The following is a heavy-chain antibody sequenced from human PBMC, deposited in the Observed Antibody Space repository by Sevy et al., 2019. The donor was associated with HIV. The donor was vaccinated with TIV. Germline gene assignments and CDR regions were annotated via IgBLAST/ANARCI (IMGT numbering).Heavy chain of an antibody. J-gene: IGHJ4*02. V-gene: IGHV3-74*01. CDR3: ESGGTYFSYPIDD. CDR1: GFTFSNHC. CDR2: IKCDGIET. D-gene: IGHD2-21*01. Sequence: GGSLRLSCVASGFTFSNHCMHWVRQAPGKGLVWVSGIKCDGIETNYVDSVRGRFSISRDNDRNTLYLHMTDLGVEDTAVYSCESGGTYFSYPIDDWGQGILVTVSS.